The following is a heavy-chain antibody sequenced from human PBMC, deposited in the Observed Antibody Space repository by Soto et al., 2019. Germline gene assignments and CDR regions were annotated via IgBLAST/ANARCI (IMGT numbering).Heavy chain of an antibody. D-gene: IGHD4-4*01. V-gene: IGHV3-9*01. Sequence: GGSLRLSCAASGFTFDDYAMHWVRQAPGKGLEWVSGISWNSGSIGYADSVKGRFTIPRDNAKNSLYLQMNSLRAEDTALYYCAKGRDSVTNTHHYFDYWGQGTLVTVSS. J-gene: IGHJ4*02. CDR3: AKGRDSVTNTHHYFDY. CDR2: ISWNSGSI. CDR1: GFTFDDYA.